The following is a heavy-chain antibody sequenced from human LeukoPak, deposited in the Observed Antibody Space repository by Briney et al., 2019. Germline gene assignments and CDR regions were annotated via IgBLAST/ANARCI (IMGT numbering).Heavy chain of an antibody. D-gene: IGHD3-3*01. V-gene: IGHV3-66*02. CDR1: GFTDSSNY. CDR2: IYSGGST. J-gene: IGHJ4*02. CDR3: ARDIPYDFWSGYYTH. Sequence: PGGSLRLSCAASGFTDSSNYMSWVRQAPGKGLVWVSDIYSGGSTYYADSVKGRLTISRDNSKDTLYLQMNSLRAADTAVYYCARDIPYDFWSGYYTHWGQGTLVTVSS.